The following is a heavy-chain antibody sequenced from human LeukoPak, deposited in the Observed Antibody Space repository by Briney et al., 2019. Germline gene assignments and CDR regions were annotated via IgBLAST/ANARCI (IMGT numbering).Heavy chain of an antibody. D-gene: IGHD5-18*01. J-gene: IGHJ3*02. Sequence: GGTLRLSCAASGFTFLNYGMTWVRRAPGKGLEWVGRIKSKGSGGTIDYVGSVKGRFTISRDDSKNMVYPQMNSLQIEDTAVYYCTWIRKALGGYDTWGQGTMLTVSS. CDR2: IKSKGSGGTI. CDR3: TWIRKALGGYDT. CDR1: GFTFLNYG. V-gene: IGHV3-15*01.